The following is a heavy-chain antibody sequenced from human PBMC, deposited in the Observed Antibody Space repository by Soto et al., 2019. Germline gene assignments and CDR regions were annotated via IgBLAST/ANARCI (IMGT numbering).Heavy chain of an antibody. J-gene: IGHJ6*02. CDR3: ARGSSIGGLYYGMDV. Sequence: PSETLSLTCTVSGGSISSGGYYWTWIRQHPGKGLEWIGYNYYSGITYYNPSLKSRVTISLDTSKNQFSLKLSSVTAADTAVYYCARGSSIGGLYYGMDVWGQGTTVTVSS. CDR2: NYYSGIT. V-gene: IGHV4-31*03. D-gene: IGHD6-6*01. CDR1: GGSISSGGYY.